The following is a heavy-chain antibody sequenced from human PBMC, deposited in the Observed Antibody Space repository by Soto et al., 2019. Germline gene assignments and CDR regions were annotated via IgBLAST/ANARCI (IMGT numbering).Heavy chain of an antibody. Sequence: PGGSLRLSCAASGFTFSSYGMHWVRQAPGKGLEWVAVIWYDGSEKYYVDSVKGRFTISRDNAKNSLYLQMNSLRAEDTAVYYCARDPSIVLVPAATYYYYYYGMDVWGQGTTVTVSS. CDR1: GFTFSSYG. CDR3: ARDPSIVLVPAATYYYYYYGMDV. J-gene: IGHJ6*02. D-gene: IGHD2-2*01. CDR2: IWYDGSEK. V-gene: IGHV3-33*01.